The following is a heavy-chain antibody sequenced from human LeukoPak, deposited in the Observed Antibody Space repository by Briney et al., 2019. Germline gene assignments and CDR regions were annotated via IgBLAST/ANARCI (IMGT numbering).Heavy chain of an antibody. Sequence: GGSLRLSCAASGFTFSSYAMHWVRQAPGKGLEWVAVISYDGSNKYYADPVKGRFTISRDNSKNTLYLQMNSLRAEDTAVYYCARDVGYCSSTSCTYYYYYGMDVWGQGTTVTVSS. CDR3: ARDVGYCSSTSCTYYYYYGMDV. J-gene: IGHJ6*02. V-gene: IGHV3-30*04. CDR1: GFTFSSYA. CDR2: ISYDGSNK. D-gene: IGHD2-2*01.